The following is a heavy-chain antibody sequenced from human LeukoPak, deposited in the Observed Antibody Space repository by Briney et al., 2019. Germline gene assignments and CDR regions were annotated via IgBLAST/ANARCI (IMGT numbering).Heavy chain of an antibody. J-gene: IGHJ4*02. CDR3: ATDQYYYGSGSTRFDY. CDR2: FDPEDGET. D-gene: IGHD3-10*01. V-gene: IGHV1-24*01. Sequence: ASVTVSCTVSGYTLTELSMHWVRQAPGKGLEWMGGFDPEDGETIYAQKFQGRVTMTEDTSTDTAYMELSSLRSEDTAVYYCATDQYYYGSGSTRFDYWGQGTLVTVSS. CDR1: GYTLTELS.